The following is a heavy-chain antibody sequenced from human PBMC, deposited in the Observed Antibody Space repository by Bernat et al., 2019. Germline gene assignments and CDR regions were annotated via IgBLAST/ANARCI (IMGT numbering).Heavy chain of an antibody. Sequence: EVQLVQSGAEVKKPGESLKISCKGSGYSFTTHWIGWVRQMPGKGLELMGIIYPGDSDTRYSPSFQGQVTISAEKSINTAYLQWSSLKASDTAMYYCARQDDVVAAVTGFFDYWGQGTLVTVSS. V-gene: IGHV5-51*01. CDR3: ARQDDVVAAVTGFFDY. D-gene: IGHD5-12*01. CDR2: IYPGDSDT. J-gene: IGHJ4*02. CDR1: GYSFTTHW.